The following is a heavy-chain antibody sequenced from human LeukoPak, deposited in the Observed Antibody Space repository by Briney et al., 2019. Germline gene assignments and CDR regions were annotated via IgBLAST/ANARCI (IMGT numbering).Heavy chain of an antibody. CDR2: ISGRAGHT. Sequence: GGSLRLSCAASGFTFSSYGMSWVSLAPGKGMEWVSRISGRAGHTYYAGSVKGRFTLARDTSKNTLCIQICRLRAADTAFYDCSKDAGPYPFYFDSWGPGNLVTVSS. V-gene: IGHV3-23*01. CDR1: GFTFSSYG. J-gene: IGHJ4*02. CDR3: SKDAGPYPFYFDS.